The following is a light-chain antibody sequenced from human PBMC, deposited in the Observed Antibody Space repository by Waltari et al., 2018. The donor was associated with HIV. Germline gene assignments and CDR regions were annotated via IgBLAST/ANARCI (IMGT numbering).Light chain of an antibody. CDR1: QCISRY. CDR3: HQSYLSPDT. CDR2: SAF. Sequence: DIQMTQFPSSLSATVGYRVTITCRASQCISRYLSWSQQKPGKAPKLLVDSAFSLQSGVSSRFSGSGSGTVFTLTISSLQPEDSATYYCHQSYLSPDTFGQGTRLEIK. V-gene: IGKV1-39*01. J-gene: IGKJ2*01.